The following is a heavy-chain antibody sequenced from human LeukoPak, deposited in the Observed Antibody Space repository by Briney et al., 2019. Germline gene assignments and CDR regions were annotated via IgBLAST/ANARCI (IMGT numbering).Heavy chain of an antibody. V-gene: IGHV4-59*12. CDR1: GGSISSYY. J-gene: IGHJ3*02. CDR2: IYYSGST. CDR3: AREFFWDGSGTLLGAFDI. Sequence: SETLSLTCTVSGGSISSYYWSWIRQPPGKGLEWIGYIYYSGSTNYNPSLKSRVTISVDTSKNQFSLKLSSVTAADTAVYYCAREFFWDGSGTLLGAFDIWGQGTMVTVSS. D-gene: IGHD3-10*01.